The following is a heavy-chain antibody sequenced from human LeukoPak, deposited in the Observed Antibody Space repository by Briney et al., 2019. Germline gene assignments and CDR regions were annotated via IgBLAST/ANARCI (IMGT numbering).Heavy chain of an antibody. J-gene: IGHJ3*01. D-gene: IGHD6-19*01. Sequence: PGGSLRLSCVASGFTLNSYAMSWVRQAPGKGLEWVSGISNSGGSTDYADSVKGRFTISRDNSKNTLYLQMNSLRAEDTAVYYCARTDSALSVAGISAFDVWGQGTMVTVS. V-gene: IGHV3-23*01. CDR3: ARTDSALSVAGISAFDV. CDR2: ISNSGGST. CDR1: GFTLNSYA.